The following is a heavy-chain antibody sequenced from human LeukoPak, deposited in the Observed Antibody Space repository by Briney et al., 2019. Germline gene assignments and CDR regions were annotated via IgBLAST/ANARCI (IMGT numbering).Heavy chain of an antibody. D-gene: IGHD3-22*01. CDR3: ARVRSIVVAPYDAFDI. Sequence: TSETLSLTCTVSGGSISSGGYYWSWIRQHPGKGLEWIGYIYYSGSTYYNPSLKSQVTISVDTSKNQFSLKLSSVTAADTAVYYCARVRSIVVAPYDAFDIWGQGTMVTVSS. CDR1: GGSISSGGYY. V-gene: IGHV4-31*01. CDR2: IYYSGST. J-gene: IGHJ3*02.